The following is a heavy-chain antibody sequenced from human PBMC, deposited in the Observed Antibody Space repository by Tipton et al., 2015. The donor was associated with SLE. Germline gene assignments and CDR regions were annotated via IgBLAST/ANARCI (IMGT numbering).Heavy chain of an antibody. CDR1: GGSFSGYY. Sequence: LRLSCAVYGGSFSGYYWSWIRQPPGKGLEWIGEINHSGSTNYNPSLKSRVTISVDTSKNQFSLKLSSVTAADTAVYYCTRGGGSWGQGTLVTASS. CDR2: INHSGST. V-gene: IGHV4-34*01. J-gene: IGHJ5*02. D-gene: IGHD1-26*01. CDR3: TRGGGS.